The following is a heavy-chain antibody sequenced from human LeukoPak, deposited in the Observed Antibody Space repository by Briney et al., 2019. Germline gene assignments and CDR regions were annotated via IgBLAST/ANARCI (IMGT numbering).Heavy chain of an antibody. CDR1: GYTFTSYG. CDR3: ARDRGDSSGFGAFDI. V-gene: IGHV1-69*13. CDR2: IIPIFGTA. J-gene: IGHJ3*02. Sequence: ASVKVSCKASGYTFTSYGISWVRQAPGQGLEWMGGIIPIFGTANYAQKFQGRVTITADESTSTAYMELSSLRSEDTAVYYCARDRGDSSGFGAFDIWGQGTMVTVSS. D-gene: IGHD3-22*01.